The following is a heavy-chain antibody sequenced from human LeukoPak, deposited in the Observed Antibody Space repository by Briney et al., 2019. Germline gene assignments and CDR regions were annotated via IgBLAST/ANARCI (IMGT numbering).Heavy chain of an antibody. V-gene: IGHV3-21*01. CDR1: GFTFSSYS. Sequence: GGSLRLSCAASGFTFSSYSMNWVRQAPGKGLEWVSSIGSSSSYIYYADSVQGRFTISRDNAKNSLYLQMNSLRAEDTAVYYCARDRTAAWTDDAFDIWGQGTMVTVSS. D-gene: IGHD6-6*01. J-gene: IGHJ3*02. CDR3: ARDRTAAWTDDAFDI. CDR2: IGSSSSYI.